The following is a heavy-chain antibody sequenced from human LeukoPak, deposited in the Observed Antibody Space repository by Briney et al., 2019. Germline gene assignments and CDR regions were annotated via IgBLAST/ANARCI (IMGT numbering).Heavy chain of an antibody. CDR1: GFTFSSYE. J-gene: IGHJ1*01. CDR2: ISSSGSTI. D-gene: IGHD6-13*01. CDR3: ARGPPTESSSWYLLEDLAEYFQH. V-gene: IGHV3-48*03. Sequence: GGSLRLSCAASGFTFSSYEMNWVRQAPGKGLEWVSYISSSGSTIYYADSVKGRFTISRDNAKNSLYLQMNSLRAEDTAVYYCARGPPTESSSWYLLEDLAEYFQHWGQGTLVTVSS.